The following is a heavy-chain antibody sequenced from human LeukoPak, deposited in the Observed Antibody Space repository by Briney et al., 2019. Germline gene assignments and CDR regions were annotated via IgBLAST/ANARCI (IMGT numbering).Heavy chain of an antibody. CDR1: GFTFSDYC. Sequence: GGSLRLSCAASGFTFSDYCMSWVRQAPGKGLEWVANIKQDGSEKYYVDSVKGRFTISRDNAKDSLYLQMNSLRAEDTAVYYCAKLLYYYDSSQPYWGQGTLVTVSS. J-gene: IGHJ4*02. CDR3: AKLLYYYDSSQPY. CDR2: IKQDGSEK. V-gene: IGHV3-7*01. D-gene: IGHD3-22*01.